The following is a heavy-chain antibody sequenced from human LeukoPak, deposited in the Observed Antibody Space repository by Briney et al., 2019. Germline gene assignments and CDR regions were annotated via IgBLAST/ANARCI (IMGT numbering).Heavy chain of an antibody. D-gene: IGHD3-16*02. CDR2: ITGSGGTT. CDR1: GFTFNSYA. CDR3: AKGGYSS. V-gene: IGHV3-23*01. Sequence: GGSLRLSCAASGFTFNSYAMGWVRQAPGKGLEWVSAITGSGGTTYYADFVKGRFTISRDNSKNTLYLQMNSLRAEDTAVYHCAKGGYSSWGQGTRVTVSS. J-gene: IGHJ4*02.